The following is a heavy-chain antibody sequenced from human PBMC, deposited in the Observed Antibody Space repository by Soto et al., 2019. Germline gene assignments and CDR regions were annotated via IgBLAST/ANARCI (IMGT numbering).Heavy chain of an antibody. J-gene: IGHJ4*02. V-gene: IGHV1-8*01. CDR3: ARGLPAGYSSSWYEY. Sequence: QVQLVQSGAEVKKPGASVKVSCKASGYTFTSYDINWVRQATGQGLEWMGWMNPNSGNTGYAQNFQGWVTMTRDTSISTAYMELNRLRSDDTAVYYCARGLPAGYSSSWYEYWGQGTLVTVSS. CDR2: MNPNSGNT. CDR1: GYTFTSYD. D-gene: IGHD6-13*01.